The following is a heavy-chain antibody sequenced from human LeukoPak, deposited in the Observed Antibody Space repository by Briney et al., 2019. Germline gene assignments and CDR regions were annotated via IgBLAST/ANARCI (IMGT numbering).Heavy chain of an antibody. V-gene: IGHV3-48*04. CDR3: ATARAVGVRYYYMDV. CDR1: GFTFSSYS. CDR2: ISSSSSTI. J-gene: IGHJ6*03. D-gene: IGHD3-10*01. Sequence: PGGSLRLSCAASGFTFSSYSMNWVRQAPGKGLEWVSYISSSSSTIYYADSVKGRFTISRDNAKNSLYLQMNGLRAEDTAVYYCATARAVGVRYYYMDVWGKGTTVTVSS.